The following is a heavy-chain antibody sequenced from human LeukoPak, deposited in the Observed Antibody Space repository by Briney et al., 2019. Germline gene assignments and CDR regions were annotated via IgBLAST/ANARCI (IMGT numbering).Heavy chain of an antibody. J-gene: IGHJ3*02. CDR2: INPNSGGT. CDR3: AREGFGELIAFDI. D-gene: IGHD3-10*01. V-gene: IGHV1-2*04. Sequence: ASVKVSCKASGYTFTGYYMHWVRQAPGQGLEWMGWINPNSGGTNYAQRFQGWVTMTRDTSISTAYMELSRLRSDDTAVYYCAREGFGELIAFDIWGQGTMVTVSS. CDR1: GYTFTGYY.